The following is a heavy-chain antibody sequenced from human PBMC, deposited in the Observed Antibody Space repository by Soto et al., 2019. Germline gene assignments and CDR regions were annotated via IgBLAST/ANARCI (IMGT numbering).Heavy chain of an antibody. CDR1: GFTFSSYS. Sequence: EVQLVESGGGLVKPGGSLRLSCAASGFTFSSYSMNWVRQAPGKGLEWVSSISSSSSYIYYADSVKGRFTISRDNAKNSLYLQMSSLRAEDTAVYYCARDDRGDYSDYWGQGTLVTVSS. J-gene: IGHJ4*02. V-gene: IGHV3-21*01. CDR3: ARDDRGDYSDY. CDR2: ISSSSSYI. D-gene: IGHD3-10*01.